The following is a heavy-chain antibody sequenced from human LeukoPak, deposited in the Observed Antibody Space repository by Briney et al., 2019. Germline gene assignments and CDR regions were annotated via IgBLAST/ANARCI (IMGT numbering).Heavy chain of an antibody. Sequence: GGSLRLSCAASGFTFSSYSMNWVRQAPGKGLEWVSSISSSSSYIYYADSVKGRFTISRDNAKNSLYLQMNSLRAEDTAVYYCARGPESIQLWLFGKYDYWGQGTLVTVSS. CDR1: GFTFSSYS. J-gene: IGHJ4*02. D-gene: IGHD5-18*01. V-gene: IGHV3-21*01. CDR2: ISSSSSYI. CDR3: ARGPESIQLWLFGKYDY.